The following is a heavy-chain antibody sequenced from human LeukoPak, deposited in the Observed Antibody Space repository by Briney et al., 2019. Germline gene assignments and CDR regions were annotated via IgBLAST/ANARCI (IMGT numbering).Heavy chain of an antibody. CDR3: ARKYYDSRGGKSSLDY. CDR2: ISSSSSTI. CDR1: GFTFSSYS. V-gene: IGHV3-48*01. J-gene: IGHJ4*02. Sequence: GGSLRLSCAASGFTFSSYSMNWVRQAPGKGLEWVSYISSSSSTIYYADSVKGRFTISRDNAKNSLYLQMNSLRAEDTAVYYCARKYYDSRGGKSSLDYWGQGTLVTVSS. D-gene: IGHD3-22*01.